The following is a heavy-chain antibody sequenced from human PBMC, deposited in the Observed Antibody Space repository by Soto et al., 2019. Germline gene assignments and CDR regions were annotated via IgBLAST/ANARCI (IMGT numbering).Heavy chain of an antibody. CDR1: GVSFSGSA. V-gene: IGHV3-73*01. Sequence: EVQLVESGGGLVQPGGSLKVSCVASGVSFSGSAMHGVRQDSGKGLEWIGRIRSNGNNYATAYAASVKGRFTISRDDSKNTAFLQMNSLKTEDTAVYYCTTRGTHPYSSDSFRDYWGQGSLVTVSS. CDR2: IRSNGNNYAT. J-gene: IGHJ4*02. D-gene: IGHD6-19*01. CDR3: TTRGTHPYSSDSFRDY.